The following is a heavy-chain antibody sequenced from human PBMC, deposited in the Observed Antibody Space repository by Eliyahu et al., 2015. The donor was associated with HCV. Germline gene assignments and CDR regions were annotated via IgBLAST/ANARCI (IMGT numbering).Heavy chain of an antibody. J-gene: IGHJ6*02. Sequence: EVQLVESGGGLVQPGGSLKLSCAASGFTFXGXXLXWXRQASGKGLEWVGRIRSKANNYATAYAASVKGRFTISRDDSKNTAYLQMNSLKTEDTAVYYCTRIRERGENNPTGYYYGMDVWGQGTTVTVSS. CDR2: IRSKANNYAT. CDR1: GFTFXGXX. CDR3: TRIRERGENNPTGYYYGMDV. D-gene: IGHD1-1*01. V-gene: IGHV3-73*02.